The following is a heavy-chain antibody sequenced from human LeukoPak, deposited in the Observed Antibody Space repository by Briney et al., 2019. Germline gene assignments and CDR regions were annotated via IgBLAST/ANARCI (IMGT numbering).Heavy chain of an antibody. CDR3: AKDGVVSTIRPYFFDS. V-gene: IGHV3-23*01. D-gene: IGHD5/OR15-5a*01. Sequence: PGGSLRLSCAASGFTFSSYAMSWVRQVPGKGLEWVSSVSGSGGITYYADSVKGRFTPSRDNSKKTVNLQMNSLRADDTAVYYCAKDGVVSTIRPYFFDSWGQGALVTVSS. CDR2: VSGSGGIT. J-gene: IGHJ4*02. CDR1: GFTFSSYA.